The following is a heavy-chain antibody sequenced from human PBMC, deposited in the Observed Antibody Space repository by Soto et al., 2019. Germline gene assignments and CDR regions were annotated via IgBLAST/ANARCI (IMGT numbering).Heavy chain of an antibody. CDR1: GGSIRNVY. V-gene: IGHV4-59*01. D-gene: IGHD2-15*01. CDR3: ARAHAPTLPFDY. CDR2: IYHSGNT. Sequence: NPSETLSLTCTVSGGSIRNVYWSWIRQPPGKGLEWIGFIYHSGNTKYNPSLKSRVTISIDTSKNQFSLSLNSVTAADTGVYFCARAHAPTLPFDYWGQGTLVTVSS. J-gene: IGHJ4*02.